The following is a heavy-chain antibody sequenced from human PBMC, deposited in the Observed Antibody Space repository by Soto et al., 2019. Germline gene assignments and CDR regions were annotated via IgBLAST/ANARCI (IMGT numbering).Heavy chain of an antibody. CDR2: ISYSGST. Sequence: SETLSLTCTVSGGSISSSTYYWGWIRQPPGKGLEWIGSISYSGSTYYNPSLKSRVTISVDTSKNQFSLRLNSVTAADTAVYYCANLNGDYVSDWGQGTLVTVSS. D-gene: IGHD4-17*01. CDR1: GGSISSSTYY. CDR3: ANLNGDYVSD. J-gene: IGHJ4*02. V-gene: IGHV4-39*01.